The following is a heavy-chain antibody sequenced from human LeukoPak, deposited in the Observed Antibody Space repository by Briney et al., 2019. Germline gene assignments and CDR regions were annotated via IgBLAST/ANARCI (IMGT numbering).Heavy chain of an antibody. D-gene: IGHD6-19*01. V-gene: IGHV4-59*01. Sequence: SQTLSLTCTVSGGSIISFYSSWIRHVPGQGREWIGYIFYTGTTYYNPSLKTRVTISVDTSKNQFSPRLSSVTAADTAVYYCARESEAVAGSADNWFDPWGQGTLVTVSS. CDR3: ARESEAVAGSADNWFDP. CDR1: GGSIISFY. J-gene: IGHJ5*02. CDR2: IFYTGTT.